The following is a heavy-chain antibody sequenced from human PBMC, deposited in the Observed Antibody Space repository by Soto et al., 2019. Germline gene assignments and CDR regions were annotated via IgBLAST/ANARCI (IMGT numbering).Heavy chain of an antibody. V-gene: IGHV3-23*01. CDR3: AKDPKGWFGKSKPENNWFGP. Sequence: VGSLRLSCAASGFTFSSYAMSWVRQAPGKGLEWVSAISGSGGSTYYADSVKGRFTISRDNSKNTLYLQMNSLRAEDTAVYYCAKDPKGWFGKSKPENNWFGPWGQGTLVNVSS. CDR1: GFTFSSYA. CDR2: ISGSGGST. D-gene: IGHD3-10*01. J-gene: IGHJ5*02.